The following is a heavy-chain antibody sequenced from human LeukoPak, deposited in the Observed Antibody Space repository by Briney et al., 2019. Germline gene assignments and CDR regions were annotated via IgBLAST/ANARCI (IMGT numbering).Heavy chain of an antibody. CDR3: ARGAVGQHRSKGDVFDI. V-gene: IGHV6-1*01. J-gene: IGHJ3*02. D-gene: IGHD1-1*01. CDR2: TYYRSQCYD. Sequence: SQTLSLTCAISGDSVYRKSAAWCWIRQSPWKGLEWLGRTYYRSQCYDDHAVYLKSRITITPDTSKNHFSLHLNAVTPEDTAVYYCARGAVGQHRSKGDVFDIWGQGTMVTVSS. CDR1: GDSVYRKSAA.